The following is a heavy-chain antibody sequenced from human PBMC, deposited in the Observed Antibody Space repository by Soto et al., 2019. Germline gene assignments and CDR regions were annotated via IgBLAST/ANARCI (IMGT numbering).Heavy chain of an antibody. Sequence: PGGSLRLSCAASGFTFDNYGMHWVRQAPGKGLEWVAVITYDGSNKYYADSVKGRFTISRDNSKNTLSLHLNTLKPEDTAVYHCAKDRVGGTFYTPLGFWGQGTLVTVSS. D-gene: IGHD1-7*01. CDR2: ITYDGSNK. V-gene: IGHV3-30*18. CDR3: AKDRVGGTFYTPLGF. CDR1: GFTFDNYG. J-gene: IGHJ4*02.